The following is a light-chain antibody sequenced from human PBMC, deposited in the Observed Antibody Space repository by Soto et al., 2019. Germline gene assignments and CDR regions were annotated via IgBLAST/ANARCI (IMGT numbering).Light chain of an antibody. CDR3: QQSYSTPIS. V-gene: IGKV1-39*01. CDR2: DAS. CDR1: QDITDY. J-gene: IGKJ5*01. Sequence: DIQMTQSPSSLSASVGDRVSITCQASQDITDYLNWCQQKPGKAPKLLIYDASSLESGVPSRFSGSGSGTDFTLTISSLQPEDFATYYCQQSYSTPISFGQGTRLEIK.